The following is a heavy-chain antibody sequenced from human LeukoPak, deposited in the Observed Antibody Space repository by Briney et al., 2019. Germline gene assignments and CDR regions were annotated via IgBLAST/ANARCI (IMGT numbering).Heavy chain of an antibody. CDR2: ISVSGGST. D-gene: IGHD3-10*01. V-gene: IGHV3-23*01. CDR1: GFTFITYA. Sequence: GGSLRLSCAASGFTFITYAMSWVRQAPGKGPEWVSTISVSGGSTYYADSVKGRFTISRDDPKNTLYLQMDSLRAEDTAFYYCAKGGSGSYYSHFDCWGQGTLVTVSS. J-gene: IGHJ4*02. CDR3: AKGGSGSYYSHFDC.